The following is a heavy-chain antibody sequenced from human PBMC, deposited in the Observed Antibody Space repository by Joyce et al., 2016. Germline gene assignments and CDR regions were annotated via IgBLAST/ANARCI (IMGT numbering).Heavy chain of an antibody. J-gene: IGHJ4*02. V-gene: IGHV4-34*02. CDR3: ARSQWLAPLMY. Sequence: QVQLQQWGAGLLKPSETLSLTCGVNGGPFRGFLWTWVRQPPGEGLQGMGDVNTSGATNYNPSLKSRVTISVDTSKNQFSLTLTSITAADTAMYYCARSQWLAPLMYWGQGSLVAVSS. CDR2: VNTSGAT. CDR1: GGPFRGFL. D-gene: IGHD6-19*01.